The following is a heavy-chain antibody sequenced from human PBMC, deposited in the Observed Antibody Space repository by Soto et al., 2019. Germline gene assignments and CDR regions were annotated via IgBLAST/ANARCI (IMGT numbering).Heavy chain of an antibody. CDR2: IYHSGST. CDR1: GGSISSGGYS. D-gene: IGHD6-19*01. J-gene: IGHJ4*02. Sequence: QLQLQESGSGLVKPSQTLSLTCAVSGGSISSGGYSWSWIRQPPGKGLEWIGYIYHSGSTNYNPSLKSRVTISVDKSKNQFSLKLSSVTAADTAVYYCASLSSGWYLWDYWGQGTLVTVSS. CDR3: ASLSSGWYLWDY. V-gene: IGHV4-30-2*01.